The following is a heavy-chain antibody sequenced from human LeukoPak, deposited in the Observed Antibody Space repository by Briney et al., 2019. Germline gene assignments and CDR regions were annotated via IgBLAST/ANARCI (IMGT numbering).Heavy chain of an antibody. CDR2: TWYDGSYK. CDR3: ARGGGLDV. CDR1: GFTFSTYG. Sequence: GGSLRLSCAASGFTFSTYGMHWVRQAPGKRLEWVAVTWYDGSYKYYGDSVKGRFTISRDNSKNTLYLQMASLRVEDTAVYYCARGGGLDVWGQGATVTVSS. J-gene: IGHJ6*02. V-gene: IGHV3-33*01. D-gene: IGHD3-16*01.